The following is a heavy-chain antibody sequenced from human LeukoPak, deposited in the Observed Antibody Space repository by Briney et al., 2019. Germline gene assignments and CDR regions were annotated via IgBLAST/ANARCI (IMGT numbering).Heavy chain of an antibody. CDR2: ISSSSSYT. CDR1: GFTFSDYY. D-gene: IGHD7-27*01. Sequence: GGSLRPSCAASGFTFSDYYMSWIRQAPGKGLEWVSYISSSSSYTNYADSVKGRFTISRDNAKNSLYLQMNSLRAEDTAVYYCARDGRSGPNWFDPWGQGTLVTVSS. V-gene: IGHV3-11*06. CDR3: ARDGRSGPNWFDP. J-gene: IGHJ5*02.